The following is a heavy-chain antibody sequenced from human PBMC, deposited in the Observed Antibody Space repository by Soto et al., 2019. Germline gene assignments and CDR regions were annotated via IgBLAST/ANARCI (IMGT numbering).Heavy chain of an antibody. CDR2: IFSNDEK. J-gene: IGHJ5*02. D-gene: IGHD4-17*01. V-gene: IGHV2-26*01. CDR3: ARRFYYGDYPSWFDP. Sequence: QVTLKESGPVLVKPTETLTLTCTVSGFSLSNARMGVSWIRQPPGKALEWLAHIFSNDEKSYSTSLKSSLTISKDTSKSQVVLTMTNMDPVDTATYYCARRFYYGDYPSWFDPWGQGTLVTVSS. CDR1: GFSLSNARMG.